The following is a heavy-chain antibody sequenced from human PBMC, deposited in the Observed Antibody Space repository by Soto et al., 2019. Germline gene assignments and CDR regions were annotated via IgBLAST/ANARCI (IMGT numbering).Heavy chain of an antibody. CDR1: GFTFSTYA. Sequence: QLQLVESGGGVVQPGRSLRLSCAASGFTFSTYAMHWVRQAPGKGLEWVALISSEGGSEYYADSVRGRFSVSRDNSKNTVYLQMNRLRGEDTALYYCVRDNFNDETLFDYWGQGSLVTVSS. CDR2: ISSEGGSE. J-gene: IGHJ4*02. CDR3: VRDNFNDETLFDY. V-gene: IGHV3-30-3*01. D-gene: IGHD1-1*01.